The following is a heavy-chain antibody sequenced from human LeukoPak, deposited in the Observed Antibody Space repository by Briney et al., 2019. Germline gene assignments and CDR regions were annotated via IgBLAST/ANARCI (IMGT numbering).Heavy chain of an antibody. CDR1: GYTLTELS. D-gene: IGHD3-22*01. J-gene: IGHJ4*02. CDR3: ARTMYYYDSSGYYSEFDY. V-gene: IGHV1-24*01. CDR2: FDPEDGET. Sequence: ASVKVSCKVSGYTLTELSMHWVRQAPGKGLEWMGGFDPEDGETIYAQKFQGRVTMTRDTSISTAYMELSRLRSDDTAVYYCARTMYYYDSSGYYSEFDYWGQGTLVTVSS.